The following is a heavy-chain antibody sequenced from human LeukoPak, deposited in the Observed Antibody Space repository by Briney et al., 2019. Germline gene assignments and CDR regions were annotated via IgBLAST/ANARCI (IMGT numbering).Heavy chain of an antibody. J-gene: IGHJ4*02. CDR1: GGSISSGSYY. D-gene: IGHD6-6*01. V-gene: IGHV4-61*02. Sequence: PSETLSLTCTVSGGSISSGSYYWSRIRQPAGKGLEWIGRIYTSGSTNYNPSLKSRVTMSVDTSKNQFSLKLSSVTAADTAVYYCARSLAARLFDYWGQGTLVTVSS. CDR2: IYTSGST. CDR3: ARSLAARLFDY.